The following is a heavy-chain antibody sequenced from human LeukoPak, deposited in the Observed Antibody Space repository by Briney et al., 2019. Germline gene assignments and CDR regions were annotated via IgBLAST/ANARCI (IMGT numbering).Heavy chain of an antibody. J-gene: IGHJ6*03. CDR2: VYPTGRT. CDR3: ARAGMVVPDVPLIDQYYYFLDV. Sequence: SETLSLTCTVSGGSINSYYWKWVRQSAAKGLEWVGRVYPTGRTDYNPSLKSRVTISVDRSNNQMSLTLNSVTAADTAVYFCARAGMVVPDVPLIDQYYYFLDVWGKGTAVTVSS. V-gene: IGHV4-4*07. CDR1: GGSINSYY. D-gene: IGHD2-21*02.